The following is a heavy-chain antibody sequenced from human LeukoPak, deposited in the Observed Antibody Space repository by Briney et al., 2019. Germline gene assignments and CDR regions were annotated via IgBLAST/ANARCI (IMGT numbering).Heavy chain of an antibody. J-gene: IGHJ4*02. CDR2: IHSDGSSP. Sequence: GGSLRLSCVASGFTFSTTWMHWVRQAPGKGLVWVSRIHSDGSSPTYADSVKGRFTISRDNAKNTLYLQMNSLRAEDTAVYCCARAPYGGFADYWGQGTLVTVSS. CDR3: ARAPYGGFADY. D-gene: IGHD5-12*01. V-gene: IGHV3-74*01. CDR1: GFTFSTTW.